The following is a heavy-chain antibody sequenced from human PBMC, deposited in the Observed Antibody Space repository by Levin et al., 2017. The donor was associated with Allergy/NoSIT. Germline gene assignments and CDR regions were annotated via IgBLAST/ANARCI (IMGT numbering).Heavy chain of an antibody. CDR1: GGSISTYY. CDR2: IFYSGTT. Sequence: SETLSLTCTVSGGSISTYYWSWIRQPPGKGLEWIGYIFYSGTTNYNPALKSRVTISVDTSKNQFSLNLSSVTAADTAVYYCARSGYNYGHVDYWGQGTLVTVSS. CDR3: ARSGYNYGHVDY. V-gene: IGHV4-59*01. D-gene: IGHD5-18*01. J-gene: IGHJ4*02.